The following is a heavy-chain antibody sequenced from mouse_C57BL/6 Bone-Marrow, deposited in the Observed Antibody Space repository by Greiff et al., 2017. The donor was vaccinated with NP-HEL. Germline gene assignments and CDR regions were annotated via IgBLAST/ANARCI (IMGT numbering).Heavy chain of an antibody. V-gene: IGHV14-3*01. J-gene: IGHJ4*01. CDR2: IDPANGNT. Sequence: VHVKQSVAELVRPGASVKLSCTASGFNIKNTYMHWVKQRPEQGLEWIGRIDPANGNTKYAPKFQGKATITADTSSNTAYLQLSSLTSEDTAIYYCARAGYSNYKYYYTMDYWGQGTSVTVSS. D-gene: IGHD2-5*01. CDR1: GFNIKNTY. CDR3: ARAGYSNYKYYYTMDY.